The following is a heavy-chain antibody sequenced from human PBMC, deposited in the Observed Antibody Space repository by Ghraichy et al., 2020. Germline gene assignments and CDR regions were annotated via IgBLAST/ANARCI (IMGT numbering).Heavy chain of an antibody. CDR2: IYSGGST. Sequence: GGSLRLSCAASGFTVSSDYMSWVRQAPGKGLEWVSVIYSGGSTYYADSVKGRFTISRDNSKNTLYLQMNSLRAEDTAVYYCASRMELASKYYYYYGMDVWGQGTTVTVSS. V-gene: IGHV3-53*01. CDR1: GFTVSSDY. D-gene: IGHD1-7*01. CDR3: ASRMELASKYYYYYGMDV. J-gene: IGHJ6*02.